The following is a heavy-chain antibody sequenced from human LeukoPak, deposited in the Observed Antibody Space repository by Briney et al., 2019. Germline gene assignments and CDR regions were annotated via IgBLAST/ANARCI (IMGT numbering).Heavy chain of an antibody. Sequence: QPGGSLRLSCAASGFTFSNYEFNWVRQAPGKGLEWVSYISSSGRNIYYADSVKGRFTISRDNAKNSLHLQMNSLRAEDTAVYYCARDLVQLWSKDFWGQGTLVTVSS. CDR2: ISSSGRNI. J-gene: IGHJ4*02. D-gene: IGHD5-18*01. CDR3: ARDLVQLWSKDF. CDR1: GFTFSNYE. V-gene: IGHV3-48*03.